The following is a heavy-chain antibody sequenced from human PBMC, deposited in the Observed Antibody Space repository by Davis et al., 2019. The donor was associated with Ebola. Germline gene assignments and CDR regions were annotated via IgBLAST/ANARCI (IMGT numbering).Heavy chain of an antibody. J-gene: IGHJ4*02. V-gene: IGHV3-48*04. D-gene: IGHD4-17*01. CDR2: ISGSGGSTI. CDR1: GFTFSSYS. Sequence: GESLKISCAASGFTFSSYSMNWVRQAPGKGLEWVSAISGSGGSTIYYADSVKGRFTISRDNAKNSLYLQMNSLRAEDTAVYYCAGGDGLDYWGQGTLVTVSS. CDR3: AGGDGLDY.